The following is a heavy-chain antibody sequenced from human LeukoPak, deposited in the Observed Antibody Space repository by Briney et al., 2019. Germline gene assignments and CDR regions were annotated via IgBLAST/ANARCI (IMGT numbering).Heavy chain of an antibody. D-gene: IGHD6-19*01. Sequence: PGGSLRLSCAASGFTFSSYGMNWVRQAPGKGLEWVSSISSSSSYIYYADSVKGRFTISRDNAKNSLYLQMNSLRAEDTAVYYCARDRSVGVQWLADYWGQGTLVTVSS. J-gene: IGHJ4*02. V-gene: IGHV3-21*01. CDR2: ISSSSSYI. CDR1: GFTFSSYG. CDR3: ARDRSVGVQWLADY.